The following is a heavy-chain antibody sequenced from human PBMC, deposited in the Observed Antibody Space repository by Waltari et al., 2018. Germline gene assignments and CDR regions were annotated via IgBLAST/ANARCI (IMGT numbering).Heavy chain of an antibody. V-gene: IGHV4-39*01. CDR2: VSYSGTT. D-gene: IGHD5-12*01. Sequence: QLQLQESGPRLVRPSETLSLICRVSGVSITSTIHYWAWIRQSPGQGLEWIGTVSYSGTTYISPSLKSRVSVSRDTSKNQVSLILGSVTAADMAVYYCATYIGASVGTAAFDVWGQGTMVTVS. CDR3: ATYIGASVGTAAFDV. J-gene: IGHJ3*01. CDR1: GVSITSTIHY.